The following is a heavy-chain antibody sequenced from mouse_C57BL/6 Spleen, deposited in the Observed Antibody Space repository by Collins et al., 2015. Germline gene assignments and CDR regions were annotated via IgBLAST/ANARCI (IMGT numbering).Heavy chain of an antibody. V-gene: IGHV10-1*02. Sequence: EVQLVESGGGLVQPKGSLKLSCAASGFTFNTYAMNWVRQAPGKGLEWVARIRSKSNNYATYYADSVKDRFTISRDDSQSMLYLQMNNLKTEDTAMYYCVRQVITTATFYYAMDYWGQGTSVTVSS. CDR2: IRSKSNNYAT. CDR1: GFTFNTYA. J-gene: IGHJ4*01. CDR3: VRQVITTATFYYAMDY. D-gene: IGHD1-2*01.